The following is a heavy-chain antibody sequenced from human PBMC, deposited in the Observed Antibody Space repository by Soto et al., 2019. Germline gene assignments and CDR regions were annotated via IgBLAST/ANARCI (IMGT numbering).Heavy chain of an antibody. D-gene: IGHD6-19*01. CDR3: AKPLAGIAVAGTGFCFDY. CDR1: GFTFSSYA. Sequence: TGGSLRLSCAASGFTFSSYAMSWARQAPGKGLEWVSAISGSGGSTYYADSVKGRFTISRDNSKNTLYLQMNSLRAEDTAVYYCAKPLAGIAVAGTGFCFDYWGQGTLVTVSS. CDR2: ISGSGGST. J-gene: IGHJ4*02. V-gene: IGHV3-23*01.